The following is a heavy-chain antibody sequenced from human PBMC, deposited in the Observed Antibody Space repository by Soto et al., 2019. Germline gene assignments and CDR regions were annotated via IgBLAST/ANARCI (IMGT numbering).Heavy chain of an antibody. D-gene: IGHD3-16*01. V-gene: IGHV3-23*01. CDR1: GFPFDNYA. CDR2: ISGGSPKE. Sequence: GGSLRLSCEASGFPFDNYAMSWVRQAPGKGLEWVSAISGGSPKEFYAESVKGRFTISRDNSKNTLFLEMNSLRADDAALYYCAKDFSSNSLSQKPSFGGDWYNLDSWGQGTQVT. CDR3: AKDFSSNSLSQKPSFGGDWYNLDS. J-gene: IGHJ4*02.